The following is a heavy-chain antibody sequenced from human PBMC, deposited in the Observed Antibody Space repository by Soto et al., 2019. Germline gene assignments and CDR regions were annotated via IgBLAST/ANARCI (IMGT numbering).Heavy chain of an antibody. Sequence: ASVKVSCKASGYTFTRSGISWVRQAPGQGLEWMGWMNPNNGDTNYAQTFQGRVTMTRDTSTSTVHMEVRSLRSDDTAVYYCAREGVAPYYYYGMDVWGQGTPVTVSS. CDR3: AREGVAPYYYYGMDV. D-gene: IGHD5-12*01. CDR2: MNPNNGDT. CDR1: GYTFTRSG. V-gene: IGHV1-18*01. J-gene: IGHJ6*02.